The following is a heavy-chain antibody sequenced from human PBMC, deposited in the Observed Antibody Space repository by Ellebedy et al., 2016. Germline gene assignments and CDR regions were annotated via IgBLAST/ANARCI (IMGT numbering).Heavy chain of an antibody. D-gene: IGHD5-18*01. CDR3: ARGGPYMDTATLFDY. J-gene: IGHJ4*02. V-gene: IGHV4-39*07. CDR2: INYSGST. Sequence: SETLSLTCTVSGGSIASSRYYWGWIRQPPGKGLEWIGSINYSGSTYYNPSLKSRVTISVDTSKNQFSLKLNSVTAADTAVYYCARGGPYMDTATLFDYWGQGTMVTVSS. CDR1: GGSIASSRYY.